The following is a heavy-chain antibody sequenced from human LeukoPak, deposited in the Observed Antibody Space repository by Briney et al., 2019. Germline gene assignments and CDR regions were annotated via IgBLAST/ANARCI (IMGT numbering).Heavy chain of an antibody. CDR3: ASWLRDAYEMDESAFDI. Sequence: PSGGSLRLSCAASGFTLDDYGMTWVRQAPGKGLEWVSGINWNGGSTTYADSVKGRFTISRDNAKNSLYLQMNSLRAEDTALYYCASWLRDAYEMDESAFDIWGQGTMVTVSS. J-gene: IGHJ3*02. CDR1: GFTLDDYG. V-gene: IGHV3-20*04. D-gene: IGHD5-24*01. CDR2: INWNGGST.